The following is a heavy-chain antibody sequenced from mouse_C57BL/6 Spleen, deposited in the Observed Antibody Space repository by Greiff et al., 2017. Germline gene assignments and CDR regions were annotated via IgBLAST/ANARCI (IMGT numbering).Heavy chain of an antibody. V-gene: IGHV6-3*01. D-gene: IGHD4-1*01. CDR1: GFTFSNYW. CDR3: TLNGDGFAY. Sequence: EVKLVESGGGLVQPGGSLKLSCVASGFTFSNYWMNWVRQSPEKGLEWVAQIRLKSDNYATHYAESVKGRFTISRDDSKSSVYLIMNNLSAEDTGMYYCTLNGDGFAYWGQGTLVTVSA. CDR2: IRLKSDNYAT. J-gene: IGHJ3*01.